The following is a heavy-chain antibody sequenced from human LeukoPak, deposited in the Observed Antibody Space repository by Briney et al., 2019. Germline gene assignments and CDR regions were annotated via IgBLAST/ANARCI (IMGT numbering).Heavy chain of an antibody. Sequence: PRGSLRLSCAASGFAFSSFAMSWVRQAPGKGLDWVSSISGSGGRTYYADSVKGRFTISRDSSKNTLYLQMNSLRAEDTAVYYCAKGVGTNKGGYYFDYWGQGTPVTVSS. D-gene: IGHD1-26*01. CDR3: AKGVGTNKGGYYFDY. V-gene: IGHV3-23*01. CDR1: GFAFSSFA. J-gene: IGHJ4*02. CDR2: ISGSGGRT.